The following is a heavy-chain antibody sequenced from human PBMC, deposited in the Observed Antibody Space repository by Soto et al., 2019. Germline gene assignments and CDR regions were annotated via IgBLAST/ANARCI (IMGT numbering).Heavy chain of an antibody. CDR3: TSDFTGYSSRWLTQSSNWFGP. CDR1: GFTFSDYY. J-gene: IGHJ5*02. CDR2: ISSSGRTI. Sequence: QVQLVESGGGLVKPGGSLRLSCAASGFTFSDYYMSWIRQAPGKGLEWVSYISSSGRTIYYADSVKGRFTISRDNAKNSLYLQMNSLRSEDTAVYYCTSDFTGYSSRWLTQSSNWFGPWGQGTLVTVSS. D-gene: IGHD6-13*01. V-gene: IGHV3-11*01.